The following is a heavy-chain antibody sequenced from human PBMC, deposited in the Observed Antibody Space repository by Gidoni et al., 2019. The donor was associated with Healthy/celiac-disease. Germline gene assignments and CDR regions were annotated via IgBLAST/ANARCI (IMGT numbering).Heavy chain of an antibody. J-gene: IGHJ4*02. D-gene: IGHD5-18*01. CDR1: GGTFSSYA. CDR3: ARHVDTAMATPIGY. CDR2: IIPIFGTA. V-gene: IGHV1-69*19. Sequence: QVQLVQSGAEVKKPGSSVKVSCKASGGTFSSYAISWVRQAPGQGLEWMGGIIPIFGTANYAQKFQGRVTITADESTSTAYMELSSLRSEDTAVYYCARHVDTAMATPIGYWGQGTLVTVSS.